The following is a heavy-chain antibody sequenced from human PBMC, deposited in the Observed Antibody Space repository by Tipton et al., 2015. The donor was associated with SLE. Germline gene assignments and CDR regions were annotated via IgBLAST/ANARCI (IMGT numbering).Heavy chain of an antibody. Sequence: TLSLTCTVSGGSISSGGYYWSWIRQHPGKGLERIGYISYSGGTYYSPSLKSRVTISVDTSKNQFSLKLSSVTAAYTAVYYCARDYSYNAFDSCSQGTIVTDSS. CDR2: ISYSGGT. CDR1: GGSISSGGYY. CDR3: ARDYSYNAFDS. J-gene: IGHJ3*02. V-gene: IGHV4-31*03. D-gene: IGHD5-18*01.